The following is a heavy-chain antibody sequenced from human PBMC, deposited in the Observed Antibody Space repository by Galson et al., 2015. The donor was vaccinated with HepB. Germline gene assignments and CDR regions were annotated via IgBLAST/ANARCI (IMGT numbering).Heavy chain of an antibody. Sequence: LSLTCAVYGGSFSGYYWSWIRQPPGKGLEWIGEINHRGGTNYNPSLKSRVTISVDTSKNQFSLKLTSVTAADTAVYYCARGKRGDYVWGSYYYYMDVWGKGTPGTVPS. D-gene: IGHD3-16*01. CDR2: INHRGGT. V-gene: IGHV4-34*01. CDR1: GGSFSGYY. J-gene: IGHJ6*03. CDR3: ARGKRGDYVWGSYYYYMDV.